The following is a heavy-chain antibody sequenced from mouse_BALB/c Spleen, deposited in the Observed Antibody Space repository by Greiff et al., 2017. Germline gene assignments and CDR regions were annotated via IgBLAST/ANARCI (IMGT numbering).Heavy chain of an antibody. CDR1: GFTFSSFG. CDR2: ISSGSSTI. CDR3: ARSAPGWFAY. J-gene: IGHJ3*01. Sequence: EVQLVESGGGLVQPGGSRKLSCAASGFTFSSFGMHWVRQAPEKGLEWVAYISSGSSTIYYADTVKGRFTISRDNPKNTLFLQMTSLRSEDTAMYYCARSAPGWFAYWGQGTLVTVSA. V-gene: IGHV5-17*02.